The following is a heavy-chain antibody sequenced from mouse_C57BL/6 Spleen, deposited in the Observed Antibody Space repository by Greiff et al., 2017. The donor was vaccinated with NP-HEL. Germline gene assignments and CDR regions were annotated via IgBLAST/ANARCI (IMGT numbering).Heavy chain of an antibody. Sequence: DVKLQESGPGLVKPSQSLSLTCSVTGYSITSGYYWNWIRQFPGNKLEWMGYISYDGSNNYNPSLKNRISITRDTSKNQFFLKLNSVTTEDTATYYCAREYYGGYAMDYWGQGTSVTVSS. CDR2: ISYDGSN. CDR3: AREYYGGYAMDY. J-gene: IGHJ4*01. D-gene: IGHD1-1*01. CDR1: GYSITSGYY. V-gene: IGHV3-6*01.